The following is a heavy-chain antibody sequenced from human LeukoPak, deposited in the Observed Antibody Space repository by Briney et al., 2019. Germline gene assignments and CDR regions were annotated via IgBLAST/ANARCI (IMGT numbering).Heavy chain of an antibody. V-gene: IGHV3-7*01. CDR2: IKEDGSEK. CDR1: GFTFSNYW. D-gene: IGHD2-15*01. J-gene: IGHJ6*03. CDR3: ARDPCSGGSCYSVSYYYYYMDV. Sequence: GGSLRLSCAASGFTFSNYWMSWVRQAPGKGLEWVANIKEDGSEKYYVDSVKGRFTISRDNSKNTLYLQMNSLRAEDTAVYYCARDPCSGGSCYSVSYYYYYMDVWGKGTTVTVSS.